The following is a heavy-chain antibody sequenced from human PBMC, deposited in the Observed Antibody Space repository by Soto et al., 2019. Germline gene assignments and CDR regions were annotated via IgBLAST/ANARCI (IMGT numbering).Heavy chain of an antibody. Sequence: PGGSLRLSCAASGFTFSDYYMSWIRQAPGKGLEWVSYISSSGSTIYYADSVKGRFTISRDNAKNSLYLQMNSLRAEDTAVYYCARVVYDILTGYLHYYFDYWGQGTLVTVSS. CDR3: ARVVYDILTGYLHYYFDY. J-gene: IGHJ4*02. D-gene: IGHD3-9*01. CDR1: GFTFSDYY. CDR2: ISSSGSTI. V-gene: IGHV3-11*01.